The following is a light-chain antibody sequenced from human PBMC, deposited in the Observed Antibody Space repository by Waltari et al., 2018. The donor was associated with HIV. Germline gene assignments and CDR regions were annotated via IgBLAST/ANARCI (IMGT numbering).Light chain of an antibody. J-gene: IGLJ2*01. CDR2: EGS. CDR3: SSLTTTNTLI. V-gene: IGLV2-14*01. CDR1: SRDVGAYHY. Sequence: QSALTQPASVSGSPGQSITISCTGTSRDVGAYHYVSWYPQHPGTAPKLMIFEGSTRPAGISDRFSGSKSGNTASLTISVLQAEDEADYYCSSLTTTNTLIFGGGTKVTVL.